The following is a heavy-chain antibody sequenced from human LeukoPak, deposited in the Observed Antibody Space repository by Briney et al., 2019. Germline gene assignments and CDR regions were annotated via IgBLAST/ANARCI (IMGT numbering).Heavy chain of an antibody. CDR2: INPNSGGT. CDR3: ARDGWRSWYNPGYYYYGMDV. D-gene: IGHD6-13*01. J-gene: IGHJ6*02. Sequence: ASVKVSCKASGYTFTGYYMHWLRQAPGQGLEWMGWINPNSGGTNYAQKFQGRVTMTRDTSISTAYMELSRLRSDDTAVYYCARDGWRSWYNPGYYYYGMDVWGQGTTVTVSS. CDR1: GYTFTGYY. V-gene: IGHV1-2*02.